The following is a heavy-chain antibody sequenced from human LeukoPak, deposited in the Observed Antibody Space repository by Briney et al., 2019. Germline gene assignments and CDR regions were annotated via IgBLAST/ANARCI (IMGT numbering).Heavy chain of an antibody. Sequence: QSGGSLRLSCAASGFTFSSYAMSWVRQAPGKWLEWVSSISGRGGSTYYADSVKGRFTIYRDNSKNTLYLQMNSLRAEDTAVYYCAKDYSGWYGNWFDRWGQGTLVTVSS. J-gene: IGHJ5*02. CDR2: ISGRGGST. D-gene: IGHD6-19*01. V-gene: IGHV3-23*01. CDR1: GFTFSSYA. CDR3: AKDYSGWYGNWFDR.